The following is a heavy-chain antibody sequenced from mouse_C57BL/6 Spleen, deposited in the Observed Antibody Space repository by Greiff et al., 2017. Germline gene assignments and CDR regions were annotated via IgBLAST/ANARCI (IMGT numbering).Heavy chain of an antibody. CDR2: ILPGSGST. CDR3: ALYYGYDDGTGFDY. V-gene: IGHV1-9*01. CDR1: GYTFTGYW. D-gene: IGHD2-2*01. Sequence: QVQLQQSGAELMKPGASVKLSCKATGYTFTGYWIEWVKQRPGHGLEWIGEILPGSGSTNDNEKFKGKATFTADTSSNTAYMQISSLTTEDSAIYYCALYYGYDDGTGFDYWGQGTTLTVSS. J-gene: IGHJ2*01.